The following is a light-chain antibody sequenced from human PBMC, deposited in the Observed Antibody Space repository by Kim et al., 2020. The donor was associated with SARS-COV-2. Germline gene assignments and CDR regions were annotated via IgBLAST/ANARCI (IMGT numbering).Light chain of an antibody. CDR3: QQTYSTPLT. CDR1: QSINNY. Sequence: SEAVGDRVTITCRASQSINNYLNWYPQRAGKAPKVLIYATSSLQSGVAGRFSGSGAGTDFTLTISSLQPEDFATYYCQQTYSTPLTFGGGTKLEI. V-gene: IGKV1-39*01. J-gene: IGKJ4*01. CDR2: ATS.